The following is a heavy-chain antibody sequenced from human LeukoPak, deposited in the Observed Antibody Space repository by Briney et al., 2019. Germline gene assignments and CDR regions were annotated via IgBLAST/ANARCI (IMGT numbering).Heavy chain of an antibody. Sequence: SETLSLTCTVSGGSLSISPYYWAWIRQPPGRGLEWIGSIYYRGNTYHNPSLKSRVTKSVDTSKNQFSLSVITVTAADTAVYFCARPTTGPATQGYDSWGQGILVTVAS. J-gene: IGHJ4*02. CDR1: GGSLSISPYY. V-gene: IGHV4-39*01. CDR2: IYYRGNT. CDR3: ARPTTGPATQGYDS. D-gene: IGHD1-1*01.